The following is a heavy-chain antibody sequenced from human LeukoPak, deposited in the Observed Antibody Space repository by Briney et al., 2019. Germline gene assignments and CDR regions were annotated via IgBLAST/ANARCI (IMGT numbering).Heavy chain of an antibody. V-gene: IGHV3-7*04. D-gene: IGHD6-13*01. CDR1: GFTFSPYW. CDR2: IKPDGSET. J-gene: IGHJ4*02. Sequence: GGSLRLSCAASGFTFSPYWMSWVRQGPGKGLEWVANIKPDGSETHYVDSVKGRFTISRDNAKNSLYLQLNSLRPEDAAVYYCARGASSSWSHWGQGTLVTVSS. CDR3: ARGASSSWSH.